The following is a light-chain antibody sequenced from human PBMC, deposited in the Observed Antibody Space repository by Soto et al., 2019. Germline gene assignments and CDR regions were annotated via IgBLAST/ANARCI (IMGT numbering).Light chain of an antibody. CDR1: SSNIGRNT. V-gene: IGLV1-44*01. CDR3: ASWDDSLNGLL. Sequence: LTQPPSASGTPGQRVTISCSGSSSNIGRNTVSWYQHLPRTAPKLLIYSNNQRPSGVPDRFSGSKSGTSASLAISGLQSEDEADYYCASWDDSLNGLLFGTGTKVTVL. J-gene: IGLJ1*01. CDR2: SNN.